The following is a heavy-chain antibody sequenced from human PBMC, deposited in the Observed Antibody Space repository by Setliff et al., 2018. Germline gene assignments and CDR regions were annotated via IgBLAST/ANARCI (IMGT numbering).Heavy chain of an antibody. CDR3: AISTLSICSGGSCPNAFDV. CDR1: GHIFNSYG. Sequence: ASVKVSCKASGHIFNSYGISWVRQAPGQGLEWLGWISSYNGRTGYAQRFQDRVSLTTDTSTGAAHMELRSLRSDDTAVYYCAISTLSICSGGSCPNAFDVWGQGTMVT. V-gene: IGHV1-18*01. D-gene: IGHD2-15*01. J-gene: IGHJ3*01. CDR2: ISSYNGRT.